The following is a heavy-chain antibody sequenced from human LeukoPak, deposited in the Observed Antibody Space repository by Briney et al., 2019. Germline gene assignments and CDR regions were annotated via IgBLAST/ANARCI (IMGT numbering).Heavy chain of an antibody. Sequence: GGSLRLSCAASGFTFRNNWMSWVRQAPGKGLEWVANIKQDGSEKYYVDSVKGRFTISRDNAKNSLYLQMNSLRAEDTALYYCARDPTKRIAARPTAFDPWGQGTLVTVSS. J-gene: IGHJ5*02. CDR1: GFTFRNNW. CDR2: IKQDGSEK. V-gene: IGHV3-7*03. CDR3: ARDPTKRIAARPTAFDP. D-gene: IGHD6-6*01.